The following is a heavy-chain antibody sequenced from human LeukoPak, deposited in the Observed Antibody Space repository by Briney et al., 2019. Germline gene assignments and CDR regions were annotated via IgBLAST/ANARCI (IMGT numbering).Heavy chain of an antibody. CDR2: IWYDGSNK. D-gene: IGHD4-17*01. Sequence: GRSLRLSCAASGFTFSSCAMHWVRQAPGKGLEGEALIWYDGSNKYYADSVKGRFTISRDNAKNTLYLQMNSLRAEDTAAYYCAGGSGDYSPDFWGQGTLVTVSS. CDR1: GFTFSSCA. J-gene: IGHJ4*02. CDR3: AGGSGDYSPDF. V-gene: IGHV3-33*01.